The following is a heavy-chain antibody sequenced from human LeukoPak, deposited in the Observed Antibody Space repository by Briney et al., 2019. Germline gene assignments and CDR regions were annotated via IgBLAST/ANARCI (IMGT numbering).Heavy chain of an antibody. CDR3: ARRGIAVAGTDYYYYMDV. CDR2: IYTSGGT. Sequence: SETLSPTCTVSGGSISSYYWSWIRQPPGKGLEWIGYIYTSGGTNYNPSLKSRVTISVDTSKNQFSLKLSSVTAADTAVYYCARRGIAVAGTDYYYYMDVWGKGTTVTVSS. J-gene: IGHJ6*03. CDR1: GGSISSYY. V-gene: IGHV4-4*09. D-gene: IGHD6-19*01.